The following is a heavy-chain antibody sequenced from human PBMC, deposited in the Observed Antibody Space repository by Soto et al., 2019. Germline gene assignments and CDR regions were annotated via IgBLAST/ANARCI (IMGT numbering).Heavy chain of an antibody. CDR3: ARVTLKAGNWFDP. Sequence: QVQLVQSGAEVKKPGASVKVSCKASGYTFTDYFIHWVRQAPGQGFEWMGWINPKSRGTNYAQKFQGRVTRTRETSNSTAYMELRGLRSDDTAVYYCARVTLKAGNWFDPWGQGTLVTVSS. CDR1: GYTFTDYF. CDR2: INPKSRGT. V-gene: IGHV1-2*02. J-gene: IGHJ5*02.